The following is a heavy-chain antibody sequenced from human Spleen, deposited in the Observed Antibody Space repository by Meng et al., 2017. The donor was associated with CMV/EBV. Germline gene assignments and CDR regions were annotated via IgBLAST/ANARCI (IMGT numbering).Heavy chain of an antibody. CDR3: ARGGVSTSCYRCWFDP. D-gene: IGHD2-2*01. V-gene: IGHV4-34*01. CDR2: INHSGST. CDR1: GGSFSGYY. Sequence: YGGSFSGYYWSWIRQPPGKGLEWIGEINHSGSTNYNPSLKSRVTISVDTSKNQFSLKLSPVTAADTAVYYCARGGVSTSCYRCWFDPWGQGTLVTVSS. J-gene: IGHJ5*02.